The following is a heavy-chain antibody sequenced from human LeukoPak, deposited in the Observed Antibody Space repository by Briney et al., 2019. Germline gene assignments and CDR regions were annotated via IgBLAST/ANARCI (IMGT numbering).Heavy chain of an antibody. J-gene: IGHJ4*02. CDR3: ATYVGFGYDFRY. D-gene: IGHD5-12*01. V-gene: IGHV1-24*01. Sequence: ASVKVSCKVSGYTLTELSMHWVRQAPGKGLEWMGGFDPEDGETIYAQKFQGRVTMTEDTSTDTAYMELSSLRSEDTAVYYCATYVGFGYDFRYWGQGTLVTVSS. CDR1: GYTLTELS. CDR2: FDPEDGET.